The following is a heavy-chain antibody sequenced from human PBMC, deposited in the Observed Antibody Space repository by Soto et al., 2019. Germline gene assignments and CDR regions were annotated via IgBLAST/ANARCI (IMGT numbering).Heavy chain of an antibody. CDR2: ISAYNGNT. CDR1: GYTFTSYG. V-gene: IGHV1-18*01. CDR3: ARESSSSCHDY. Sequence: QVQLVQSGAEVKKPGASVKVSCKASGYTFTSYGISWVRQAPGQGLEWMGCISAYNGNTNDAQKLQCRVTMTTDTSTSTVYMERRSLIYDDTAVYDCARESSSSCHDYWGQGTLVNVSS. D-gene: IGHD6-13*01. J-gene: IGHJ4*02.